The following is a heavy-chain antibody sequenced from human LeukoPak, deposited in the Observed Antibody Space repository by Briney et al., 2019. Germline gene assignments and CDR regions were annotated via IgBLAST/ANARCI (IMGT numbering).Heavy chain of an antibody. V-gene: IGHV3-21*01. Sequence: KPGGSLRLSCAASGFTFSSYSMNWVRQAPGKGLEWVSSISSSSSYVYYADSVKGRFTISRDNAKNSLYLQMNSLRAEDTAVYYCARDSNYDILTGYYSYYFDYWGQGTLVTVSS. CDR1: GFTFSSYS. CDR3: ARDSNYDILTGYYSYYFDY. CDR2: ISSSSSYV. J-gene: IGHJ4*02. D-gene: IGHD3-9*01.